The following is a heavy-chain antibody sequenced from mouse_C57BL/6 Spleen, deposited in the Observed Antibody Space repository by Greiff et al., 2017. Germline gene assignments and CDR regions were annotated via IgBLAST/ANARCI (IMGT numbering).Heavy chain of an antibody. J-gene: IGHJ1*03. V-gene: IGHV5-6*02. CDR1: GFTFSSYG. CDR3: ARLYSNYEYFDV. Sequence: EVKLVESGGALVKPGGSLKLSCAASGFTFSSYGMSWVRQTPDKRLEWVATISSGGSYTYYPDSVKGRFTISRDNAKNTLYLQMSSLKSEDTAMYYCARLYSNYEYFDVWGTGTTVTVSS. CDR2: ISSGGSYT. D-gene: IGHD2-5*01.